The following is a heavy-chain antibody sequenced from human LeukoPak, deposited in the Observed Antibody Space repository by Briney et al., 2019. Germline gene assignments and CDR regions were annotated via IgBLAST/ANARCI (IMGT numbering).Heavy chain of an antibody. CDR2: MNPVSGNA. D-gene: IGHD6-13*01. J-gene: IGHJ4*02. CDR1: GYTFTSYD. Sequence: GASVKVSCKASGYTFTSYDINWVRQATGQELEWMGWMNPVSGNAGSAQKFQGRVTLTRDTSISTAYMELSSLRSDDTAFYYCARAPMGAAALYWGQGTLVTVSS. V-gene: IGHV1-8*01. CDR3: ARAPMGAAALY.